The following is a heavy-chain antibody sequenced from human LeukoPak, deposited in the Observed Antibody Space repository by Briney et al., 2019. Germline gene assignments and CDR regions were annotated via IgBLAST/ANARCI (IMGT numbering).Heavy chain of an antibody. J-gene: IGHJ6*02. CDR1: GYTFTGYY. V-gene: IGHV1-2*02. Sequence: ASVKVSCKASGYTFTGYYIHWVRQAPGQGLEWMGWINPNSGGTNYAQSFQGRVTMSRDTSISTAYMELSRLRSDDTAVYYCARDPPPYSSGWHGIDVWGQGTTVTVSS. D-gene: IGHD6-19*01. CDR2: INPNSGGT. CDR3: ARDPPPYSSGWHGIDV.